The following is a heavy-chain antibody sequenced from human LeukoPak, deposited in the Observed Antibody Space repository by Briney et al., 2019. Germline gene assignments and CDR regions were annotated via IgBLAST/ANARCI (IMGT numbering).Heavy chain of an antibody. Sequence: PSETLSLTCTVSGDSISSSSYYWGWIRQPPGKGLEWIGSIYYSGRTYYNPSLKSRVTISVDTSKNQFSLKLSSVTAADTAVYYCAAAYDSSGYYPYWGQGTLVTVSS. V-gene: IGHV4-39*01. CDR2: IYYSGRT. D-gene: IGHD3-22*01. CDR1: GDSISSSSYY. J-gene: IGHJ4*02. CDR3: AAAYDSSGYYPY.